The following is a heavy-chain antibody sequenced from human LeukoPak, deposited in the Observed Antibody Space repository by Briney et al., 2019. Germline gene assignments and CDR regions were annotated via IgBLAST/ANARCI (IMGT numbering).Heavy chain of an antibody. CDR3: ARDKYYYDSSGLWGY. Sequence: GGSLRLSCAASGFTFSDYYMSSIRQAPGKGLEWVSYISSSGSTIYYADSVKGRFTISRDNAKNSLYLQMNSLRAEDTAVYYCARDKYYYDSSGLWGYWGQGTLVTVSS. CDR2: ISSSGSTI. CDR1: GFTFSDYY. D-gene: IGHD3-22*01. J-gene: IGHJ4*02. V-gene: IGHV3-11*04.